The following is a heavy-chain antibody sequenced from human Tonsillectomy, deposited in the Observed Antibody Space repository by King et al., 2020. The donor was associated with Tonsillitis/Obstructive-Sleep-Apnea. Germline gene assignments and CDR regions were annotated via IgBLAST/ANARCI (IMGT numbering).Heavy chain of an antibody. V-gene: IGHV4-31*03. CDR3: ARGRPLYCSSSSCYPGGSFDY. Sequence: VQLQESRPGLVKPSQPLSLTCTVSGGSISSGGYYWTWIRQHPGKGLQWIGYIYYSGSTYYNPSLTSRVTISVDTSKNQFSLKLSSLTAADTAVFYCARGRPLYCSSSSCYPGGSFDYWGQGTLVTVSS. J-gene: IGHJ4*02. D-gene: IGHD2-2*01. CDR1: GGSISSGGYY. CDR2: IYYSGST.